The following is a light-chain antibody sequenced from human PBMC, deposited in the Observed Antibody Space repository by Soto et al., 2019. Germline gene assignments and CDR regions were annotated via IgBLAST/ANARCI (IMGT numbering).Light chain of an antibody. V-gene: IGKV1-33*01. Sequence: DIQVTQAPSSLSASIGDRVTITCQASQEISVYLNWYQQKPGKAPRLLIYDASTLQSGVPSRFSGSGSGTYFTFTIASLQPEDVATYFCQHYDHLPPYSFGQGTKLEIK. CDR1: QEISVY. CDR3: QHYDHLPPYS. J-gene: IGKJ2*01. CDR2: DAS.